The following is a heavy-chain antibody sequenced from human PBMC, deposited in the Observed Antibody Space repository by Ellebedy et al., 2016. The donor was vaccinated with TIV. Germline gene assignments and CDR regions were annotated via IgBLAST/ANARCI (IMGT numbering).Heavy chain of an antibody. CDR3: ARAVIGKEDFDY. V-gene: IGHV3-30-3*01. D-gene: IGHD3-10*01. CDR2: ISHVRITK. Sequence: PGGSLRLSCAASEFTFSYYAMHCVPQAPGKGLEWVAVISHVRITKYYADSVKGRFTISRDNSKNTLYLQMTSLTTEDTAVYYCARAVIGKEDFDYWGQGSLVSVSS. J-gene: IGHJ4*02. CDR1: EFTFSYYA.